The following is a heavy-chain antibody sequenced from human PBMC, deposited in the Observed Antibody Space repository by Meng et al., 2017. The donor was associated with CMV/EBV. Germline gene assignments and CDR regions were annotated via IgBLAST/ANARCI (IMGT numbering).Heavy chain of an antibody. CDR3: ARAEVGVVLAPGDY. J-gene: IGHJ4*02. CDR2: ISYDGSNK. D-gene: IGHD3-3*01. V-gene: IGHV3-30-3*01. CDR1: GFTFSSYA. Sequence: LQLGESGGGLSRAGKALRLSCACSGFTFSSYAMHLVRQAPGKGLDWVAVISYDGSNKYYADSVKGRFNISRDNSKNTLYLQMNSLRAEDTAVYYCARAEVGVVLAPGDYWGQGTLVTVSS.